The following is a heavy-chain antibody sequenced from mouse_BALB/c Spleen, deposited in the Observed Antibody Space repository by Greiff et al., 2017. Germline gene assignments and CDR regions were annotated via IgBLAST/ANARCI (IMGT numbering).Heavy chain of an antibody. CDR3: ARENTTRAMDY. J-gene: IGHJ4*01. CDR2: IDPFNGGT. D-gene: IGHD1-1*01. V-gene: IGHV1S135*01. CDR1: GYSFTSYY. Sequence: VQLQQSGPELMKPGASVKISCKASGYSFTSYYMHWVKQSHGKSLEWIGYIDPFNGGTSYNQKFKGKATLTVDKSSSTAYMHLSSLTSEDSAVYYCARENTTRAMDYWGQGTSVTVSS.